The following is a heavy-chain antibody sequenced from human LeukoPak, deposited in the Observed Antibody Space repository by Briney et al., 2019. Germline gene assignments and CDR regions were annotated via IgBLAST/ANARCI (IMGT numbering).Heavy chain of an antibody. J-gene: IGHJ4*01. CDR1: GFTFSSYE. V-gene: IGHV3-48*03. CDR2: ISSSGSTI. CDR3: ARDRLFWSGILDY. D-gene: IGHD3-3*01. Sequence: GGSLRLSCGASGFTFSSYEMNWVRQAPGKGLEWVSYISSSGSTIYYADSVKGRFTISRDNAKNSLYLQMNSLRAEDTAVYYCARDRLFWSGILDYWGQGTLVTVSS.